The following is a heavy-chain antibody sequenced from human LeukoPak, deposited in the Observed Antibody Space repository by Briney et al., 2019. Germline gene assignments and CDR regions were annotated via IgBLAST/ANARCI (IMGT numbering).Heavy chain of an antibody. CDR2: INHSGST. V-gene: IGHV4-34*01. CDR3: SSGPYFDY. CDR1: GGSFSGYY. Sequence: PSETLSLTCAVYGGSFSGYYWSWIRQPPGKGLEWIGEINHSGSTNYNPSLKSRVTISVDMSKNQFSLKLSSVTAADTAVYFCSSGPYFDYWGQGTLVTVSS. D-gene: IGHD6-25*01. J-gene: IGHJ4*02.